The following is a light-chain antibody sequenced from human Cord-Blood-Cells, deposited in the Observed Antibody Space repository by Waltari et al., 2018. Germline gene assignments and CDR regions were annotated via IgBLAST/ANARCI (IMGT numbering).Light chain of an antibody. J-gene: IGKJ2*02. CDR1: QSVLYSSNNKNY. Sequence: DIVMTQSPDSLAVSLGERATINCKSSQSVLYSSNNKNYLAWYQQKPGQPPKLLIYWASTRESGVPDRFSGSGSGTDFTLTISSLQAEDEAVYYCQQYYSTRGTFGQGTKLEIK. CDR2: WAS. V-gene: IGKV4-1*01. CDR3: QQYYSTRGT.